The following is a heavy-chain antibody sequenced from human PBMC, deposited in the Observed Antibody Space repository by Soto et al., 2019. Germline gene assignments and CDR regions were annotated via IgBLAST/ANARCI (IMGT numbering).Heavy chain of an antibody. CDR2: IKQDGSEK. Sequence: EVQLVESGGGLVQPGGSLRLSCAASGFTFSSYWMSWVRQAPGKGLEWVANIKQDGSEKYYVDSVKGRFTISRDNAKNSLYLQMNSLRAEDTAVYYCARAIAVAGKTGIYYYCYMDVWGKGTTVTVSS. J-gene: IGHJ6*03. V-gene: IGHV3-7*01. CDR3: ARAIAVAGKTGIYYYCYMDV. CDR1: GFTFSSYW. D-gene: IGHD6-19*01.